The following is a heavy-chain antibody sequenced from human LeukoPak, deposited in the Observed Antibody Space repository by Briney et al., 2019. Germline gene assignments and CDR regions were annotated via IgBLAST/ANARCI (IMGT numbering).Heavy chain of an antibody. CDR1: GFTVSSSY. CDR3: ARRGDGGRSFDY. CDR2: IYGGGST. J-gene: IGHJ4*02. V-gene: IGHV3-53*01. Sequence: PGGSLRLPCAASGFTVSSSYMNWVRQAPGKGLEWVSLIYGGGSTYYADSVKGRFTISRDNSKNTLYLQMNSLRAEDTAVYYCARRGDGGRSFDYWGQGTLVTVSS. D-gene: IGHD4-23*01.